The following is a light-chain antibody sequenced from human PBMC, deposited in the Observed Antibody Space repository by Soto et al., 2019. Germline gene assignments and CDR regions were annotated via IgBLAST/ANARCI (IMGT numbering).Light chain of an antibody. CDR1: QSISSW. J-gene: IGKJ1*01. CDR2: NAS. CDR3: QQYHNYPRT. V-gene: IGKV1-5*03. Sequence: IQMTQSPSTLSASVGDRVTITCRASQSISSWLAWYQQKPGKAPKLLISNASNLESGVPSRFSGSGSGTEFTLTISSLQPDDFAIYYCQQYHNYPRTFGQGTKVDIK.